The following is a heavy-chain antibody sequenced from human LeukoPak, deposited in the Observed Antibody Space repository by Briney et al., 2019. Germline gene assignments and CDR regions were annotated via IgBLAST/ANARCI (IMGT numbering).Heavy chain of an antibody. CDR1: GGSISSYY. Sequence: PSETLSLTCTVSGGSISSYYWSWIRQPPGKGLEWIGYIYYSGSTNYNSSLKSRVAISIDTSKNQFSLKLSSVTAADTAVYYCARLPLRSHFDYWGQGTLVTVSS. V-gene: IGHV4-59*08. CDR3: ARLPLRSHFDY. CDR2: IYYSGST. J-gene: IGHJ4*02.